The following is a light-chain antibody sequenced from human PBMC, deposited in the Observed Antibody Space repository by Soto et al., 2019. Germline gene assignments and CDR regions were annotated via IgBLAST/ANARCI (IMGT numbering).Light chain of an antibody. CDR1: SSNIGAGYD. J-gene: IGLJ2*01. CDR3: QSYDSSLSGVV. Sequence: QSVLTQPPSVSGAPGQRVTISCTGSSSNIGAGYDVHWYQQLPGTAPKLLIYGNSNRPSGVPDRFSGSKSGTSASLAITGLRAEDEGDYYCQSYDSSLSGVVFGGGPKLTVL. V-gene: IGLV1-40*01. CDR2: GNS.